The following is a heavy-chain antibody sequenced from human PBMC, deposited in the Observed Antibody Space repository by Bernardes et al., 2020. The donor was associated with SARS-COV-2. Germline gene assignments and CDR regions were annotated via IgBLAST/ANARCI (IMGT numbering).Heavy chain of an antibody. J-gene: IGHJ5*02. CDR2: MYYSGNT. CDR3: ARERGYCSGTSCFNEGFDP. D-gene: IGHD2-2*01. V-gene: IGHV4-39*07. Sequence: WVRQAPGKGLEWIGSMYYSGNTYYNPSLKSRVTISVDTSKNQFSLKLSSVTAADTAVYYCARERGYCSGTSCFNEGFDPWGQGRLVTVSS.